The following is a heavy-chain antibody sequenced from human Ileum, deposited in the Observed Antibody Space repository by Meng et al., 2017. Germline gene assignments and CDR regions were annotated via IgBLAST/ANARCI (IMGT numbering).Heavy chain of an antibody. CDR3: ARVFSSGWRDFYYYGMDV. J-gene: IGHJ6*02. CDR1: GGSISSSSYY. D-gene: IGHD6-25*01. CDR2: IYYSGST. Sequence: SETLSLTCTVSGGSISSSSYYWGWIRQPPGKGLEWIGSIYYSGSTYYNPSLKSPVTISVDTSKDQFSLKLNSVTAADTAVYYCARVFSSGWRDFYYYGMDVWGQGTTVTVSS. V-gene: IGHV4-39*07.